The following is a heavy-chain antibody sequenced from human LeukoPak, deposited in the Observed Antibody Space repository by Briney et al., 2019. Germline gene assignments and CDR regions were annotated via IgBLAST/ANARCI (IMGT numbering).Heavy chain of an antibody. V-gene: IGHV3-23*01. Sequence: PGGSLRLSCAASGFTFNKYNMNWVRQAPGKGLEWVPSIAPKDEWIYYADSVKGRFTMSRDNSKSTLYLQMNSLRAEDTAMYYCAKDRISGDGDLHLDYWGQGTLVTVSS. CDR1: GFTFNKYN. D-gene: IGHD4-17*01. CDR2: IAPKDEWI. CDR3: AKDRISGDGDLHLDY. J-gene: IGHJ4*02.